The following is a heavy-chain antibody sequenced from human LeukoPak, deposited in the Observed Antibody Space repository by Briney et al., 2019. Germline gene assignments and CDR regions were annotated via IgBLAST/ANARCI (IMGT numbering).Heavy chain of an antibody. CDR3: ARDLWELRGYFDY. D-gene: IGHD1-26*01. J-gene: IGHJ4*02. V-gene: IGHV1-2*02. CDR2: INPNSGGT. Sequence: ASVKDSCKDSGYTFTGYYMHWGRQAPGQGLEWMGWINPNSGGTNYAQKFQGRVTVTRDTSISTAYMELSRLRSDDTAVYYCARDLWELRGYFDYWGQGTLVTVSS. CDR1: GYTFTGYY.